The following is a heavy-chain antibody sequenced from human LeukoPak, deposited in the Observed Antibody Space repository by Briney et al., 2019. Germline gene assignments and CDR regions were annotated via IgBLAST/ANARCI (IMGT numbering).Heavy chain of an antibody. CDR3: ARVGESYCSGGSCYSGLFDY. D-gene: IGHD2-15*01. CDR1: GGSLSSGGYY. Sequence: SETLSLTCTVSGGSLSSGGYYWSWIRQHPGTGLEWVGYIYYSGSTYYNPSLKSRVTISVDTSKNQFSLKLSSVTAADTAVYYCARVGESYCSGGSCYSGLFDYWGQGTLVTVSS. V-gene: IGHV4-31*03. J-gene: IGHJ4*02. CDR2: IYYSGST.